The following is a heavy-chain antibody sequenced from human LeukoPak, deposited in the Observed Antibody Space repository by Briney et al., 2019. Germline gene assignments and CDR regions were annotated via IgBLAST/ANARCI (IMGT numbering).Heavy chain of an antibody. CDR1: GGTFSSYA. J-gene: IGHJ5*02. CDR3: ARDHSVYCSGGSCYSGWFDP. D-gene: IGHD2-15*01. V-gene: IGHV1-69*13. Sequence: VASVKVSCKASGGTFSSYAICWVRQAPGQGLEWMGGIIPIFGTANYAQKFQGRVTITADESTSTAYMELSSLRSEDTAVYYCARDHSVYCSGGSCYSGWFDPWGQGTLVTVSS. CDR2: IIPIFGTA.